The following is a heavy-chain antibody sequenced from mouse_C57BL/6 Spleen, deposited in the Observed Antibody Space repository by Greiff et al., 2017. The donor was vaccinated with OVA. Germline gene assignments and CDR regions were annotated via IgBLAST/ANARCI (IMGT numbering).Heavy chain of an antibody. D-gene: IGHD2-3*01. CDR2: IDPSDSYT. CDR3: ARRIYDGYLGY. J-gene: IGHJ2*01. V-gene: IGHV1-50*01. CDR1: GYTFTSYW. Sequence: VQLQQPGAELVKPGASVKLSCKASGYTFTSYWMQWVKQRPGQGREWIGEIDPSDSYTNYNQKFKGKATLTVDTSSSTAYMQLSSLTSEDSAVYYCARRIYDGYLGYWGQGTTLTVSS.